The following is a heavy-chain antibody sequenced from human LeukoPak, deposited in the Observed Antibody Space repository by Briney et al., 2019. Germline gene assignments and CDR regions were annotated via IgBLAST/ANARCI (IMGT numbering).Heavy chain of an antibody. V-gene: IGHV3-30*18. CDR1: GFTFSDYN. CDR2: ISYHGINE. J-gene: IGHJ4*02. D-gene: IGHD6-19*01. Sequence: PGRSLRLSCAASGFTFSDYNMHWVRQAPGKGLEWMAVISYHGINEYYADSVKGRFTISRDNSKSTLHLRMNSLRAEDTAVYYCAKVRWDNSGWYYLDTWGQGTLLTVSS. CDR3: AKVRWDNSGWYYLDT.